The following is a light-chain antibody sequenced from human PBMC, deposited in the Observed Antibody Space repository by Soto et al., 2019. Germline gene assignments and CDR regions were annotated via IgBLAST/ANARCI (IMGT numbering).Light chain of an antibody. CDR1: SSNIGAGYD. J-gene: IGLJ1*01. CDR3: QTYDSSLSAFYV. CDR2: GNC. Sequence: QSVLTQPPSVSGAPGQRVTISCTGSSSNIGAGYDVHWYQQLPGTAPKLLIYGNCNRPSGVPDRFSGSKSGTSASLAITGLQAEDEADYYCQTYDSSLSAFYVFGTGNQVTVL. V-gene: IGLV1-40*01.